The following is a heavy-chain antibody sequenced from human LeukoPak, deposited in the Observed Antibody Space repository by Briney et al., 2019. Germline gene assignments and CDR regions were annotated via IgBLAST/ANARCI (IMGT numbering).Heavy chain of an antibody. D-gene: IGHD3-10*02. V-gene: IGHV1-24*01. CDR3: ATLRGVRAQYNWFDP. Sequence: ASVKVSCKVSGHTLTELSMHWVRQAPGKGLEWMGGFDPEDGETIYAQKFQGRVTMTEDTSTDTAYMELSSLRSEDTAVYYCATLRGVRAQYNWFDPWGQGTLVTVSS. CDR2: FDPEDGET. J-gene: IGHJ5*02. CDR1: GHTLTELS.